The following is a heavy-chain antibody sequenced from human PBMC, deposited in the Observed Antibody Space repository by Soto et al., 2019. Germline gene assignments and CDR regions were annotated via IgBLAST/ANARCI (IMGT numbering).Heavy chain of an antibody. D-gene: IGHD5-18*01. CDR1: GYTFTSYG. CDR3: ARSRDTGKYYYYYYYMDV. Sequence: ASVKVSCKASGYTFTSYGISWVRQAPGQGLEWMGWISAYNGNTNYAQKLQGRVTMTTDTSTSTAYMELRSLRSDDTAVYYCARSRDTGKYYYYYYYMDVWGKGTTVTVSS. V-gene: IGHV1-18*01. J-gene: IGHJ6*03. CDR2: ISAYNGNT.